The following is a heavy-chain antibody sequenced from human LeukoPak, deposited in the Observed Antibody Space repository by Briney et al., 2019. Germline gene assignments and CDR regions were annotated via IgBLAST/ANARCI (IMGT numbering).Heavy chain of an antibody. V-gene: IGHV3-7*01. D-gene: IGHD3-10*01. J-gene: IGHJ4*02. CDR3: GRHRSGSGTYFIDY. CDR2: MKKDGSET. Sequence: GGSLRLSCVVSGFTFSSYSMIWVRQAPGKGLQWVANMKKDGSETNYEDSVKGRFTISRDNAKNSLYLQMNSLRAEDTAVYYCGRHRSGSGTYFIDYWGQGTLVSVSS. CDR1: GFTFSSYS.